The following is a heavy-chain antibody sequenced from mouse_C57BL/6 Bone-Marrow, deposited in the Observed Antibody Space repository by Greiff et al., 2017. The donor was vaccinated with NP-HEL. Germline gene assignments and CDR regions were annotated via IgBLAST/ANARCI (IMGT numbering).Heavy chain of an antibody. CDR1: GFTFSDYY. CDR2: ISNGGGST. Sequence: EVHLVESGGGLVQPGGSLKLSCAASGFTFSDYYMYWVRQTPEKRLEWVAYISNGGGSTYYPDTVKGRFTISRDNAKNTLYLQMSRLKSEDTAMYYCARGMAGSNYAMDYWGQGTSVTVSS. D-gene: IGHD6-2*01. V-gene: IGHV5-12*01. J-gene: IGHJ4*01. CDR3: ARGMAGSNYAMDY.